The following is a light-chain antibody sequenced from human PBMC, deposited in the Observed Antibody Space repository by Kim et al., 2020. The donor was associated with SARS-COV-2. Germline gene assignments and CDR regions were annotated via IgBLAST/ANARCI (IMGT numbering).Light chain of an antibody. CDR1: SNDVGAHQY. CDR3: YSYTVGGTYV. V-gene: IGLV2-14*03. Sequence: GQSITLSCIGTSNDVGAHQYVSWYQQHPGTAPKVIIFDVSRRPSGVSGRFSGSKSGNTASLTISGLQAEDEADYYCYSYTVGGTYVFGSGTKVTVL. J-gene: IGLJ1*01. CDR2: DVS.